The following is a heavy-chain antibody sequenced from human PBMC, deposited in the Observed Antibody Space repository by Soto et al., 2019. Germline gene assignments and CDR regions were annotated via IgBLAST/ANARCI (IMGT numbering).Heavy chain of an antibody. D-gene: IGHD2-21*01. Sequence: SETLSLTCTVSGGSISSYYWSWIRQPTGKGLEWIGYIYYSGSTNYNPSLKSRVTISVDTSKNQFSLKLSSVTAADPAVYYCARRLQRSAYNWFDPWGQGTLVTVSS. CDR3: ARRLQRSAYNWFDP. J-gene: IGHJ5*02. CDR1: GGSISSYY. CDR2: IYYSGST. V-gene: IGHV4-59*01.